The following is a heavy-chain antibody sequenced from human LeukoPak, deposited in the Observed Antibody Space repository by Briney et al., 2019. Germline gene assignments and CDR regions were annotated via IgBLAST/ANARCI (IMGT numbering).Heavy chain of an antibody. CDR2: ISYDGSNK. J-gene: IGHJ6*02. CDR1: GFTFSSYA. D-gene: IGHD2-2*01. Sequence: GGSLRLSCAASGFTFSSYAMHWVRQDPGKGLEWVAVISYDGSNKYYADSVKGRFTISRDNSKNTLYLQMNSLRAEDTAVYYCARPLPQWDCSSTSCPYYYYGMDVWGQGTTVTVSS. V-gene: IGHV3-30-3*01. CDR3: ARPLPQWDCSSTSCPYYYYGMDV.